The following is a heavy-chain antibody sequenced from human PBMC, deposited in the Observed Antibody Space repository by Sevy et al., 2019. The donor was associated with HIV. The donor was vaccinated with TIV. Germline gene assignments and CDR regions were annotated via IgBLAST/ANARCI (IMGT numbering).Heavy chain of an antibody. V-gene: IGHV3-30*18. CDR1: GFTFSSYG. J-gene: IGHJ4*02. CDR3: AKDTGKLQQLVH. CDR2: ISYDGSNK. D-gene: IGHD6-13*01. Sequence: GGSLRLSCAASGFTFSSYGMHWVRQAPGKGLEWVAVISYDGSNKYYADSVKGRFTISRDNSKNTLYLQMNSLRAEDTAVYYCAKDTGKLQQLVHWVQGTLVTVSS.